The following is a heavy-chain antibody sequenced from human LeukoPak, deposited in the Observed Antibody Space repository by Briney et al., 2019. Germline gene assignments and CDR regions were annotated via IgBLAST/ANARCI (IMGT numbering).Heavy chain of an antibody. CDR2: IPYDGSNK. CDR1: GFTFSSYG. D-gene: IGHD2-2*02. CDR3: ARGGGYCTGPSCYTFDY. J-gene: IGHJ4*02. V-gene: IGHV3-30*03. Sequence: GRSLRLSCAASGFTFSSYGMHWVRQAPGKGLEWVAVIPYDGSNKYYADSVKGRFTISRDNSKNTLYLQMNSPRAEDTTVFYCARGGGYCTGPSCYTFDYWGQGTLVTASS.